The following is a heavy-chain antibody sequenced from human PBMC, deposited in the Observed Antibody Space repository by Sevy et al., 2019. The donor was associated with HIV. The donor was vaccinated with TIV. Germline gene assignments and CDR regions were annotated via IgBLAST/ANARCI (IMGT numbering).Heavy chain of an antibody. V-gene: IGHV4-39*01. J-gene: IGHJ4*02. CDR2: ILYSGST. CDR3: AGPMLTYNSGWSYYDY. Sequence: SETLSLTCTVSGASISSSGYYWGWIRQPPGKGLEWIASILYSGSTFYNPSLKSRVTISADTSNNQFSLKLNSVTAADKAIYYCAGPMLTYNSGWSYYDYWGQGTVVTVSS. CDR1: GASISSSGYY. D-gene: IGHD6-19*01.